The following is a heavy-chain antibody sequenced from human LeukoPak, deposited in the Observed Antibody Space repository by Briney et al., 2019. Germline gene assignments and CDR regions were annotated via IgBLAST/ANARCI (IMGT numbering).Heavy chain of an antibody. V-gene: IGHV4-34*01. CDR1: GGSFSGYY. Sequence: SETLSLTCAVYGGSFSGYYWSWIRQPPGKGLEWIGEINHSGSTNYNPSLKSRVTISVDKSKNQFSLKLSSVTAADTAVYYCARGRSRYSSSSNWYFDLWGRGTLVTVSS. D-gene: IGHD6-6*01. J-gene: IGHJ2*01. CDR2: INHSGST. CDR3: ARGRSRYSSSSNWYFDL.